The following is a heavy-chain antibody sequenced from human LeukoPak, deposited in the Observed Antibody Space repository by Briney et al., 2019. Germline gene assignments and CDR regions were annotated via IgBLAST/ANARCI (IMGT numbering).Heavy chain of an antibody. Sequence: HPGGSLRLSCAASEFTFSTYWMHWVRQAPGKGLVWVSRINSDGSSTNYADSVKGRFTISRDNSKNTLYLQMNSLRAEDTAVYYCARDPDSSGYKYYFDYWGQGTLVTVSS. CDR2: INSDGSST. D-gene: IGHD3-22*01. CDR3: ARDPDSSGYKYYFDY. V-gene: IGHV3-74*01. CDR1: EFTFSTYW. J-gene: IGHJ4*02.